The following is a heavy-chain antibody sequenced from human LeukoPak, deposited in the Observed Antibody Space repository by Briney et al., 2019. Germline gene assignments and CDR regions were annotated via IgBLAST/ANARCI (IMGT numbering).Heavy chain of an antibody. J-gene: IGHJ4*02. Sequence: SVKVSCKASGGTFSSYAISWVRQAPGQGLEWMGGIIPIFGTANYAQKFQGRVTITTDESTSTAYMELSSLRSEDTAVYYCASRPRYSGSYHGVWGQGTLVTVSS. CDR2: IIPIFGTA. CDR1: GGTFSSYA. CDR3: ASRPRYSGSYHGV. D-gene: IGHD1-26*01. V-gene: IGHV1-69*05.